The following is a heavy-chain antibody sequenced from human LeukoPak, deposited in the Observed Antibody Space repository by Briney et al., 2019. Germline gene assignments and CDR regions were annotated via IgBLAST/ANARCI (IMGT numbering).Heavy chain of an antibody. CDR1: GFTFSDYY. V-gene: IGHV3-11*01. D-gene: IGHD2-2*01. J-gene: IGHJ3*02. CDR2: ISSSGSTI. CDR3: ARDIVVVPAGDDAFDI. Sequence: GGSLRLSCAASGFTFSDYYMSWIRQAPGKGLEWVSYISSSGSTIYYADSVKGRFTISRDNAKNSLYLQMNSLRAEDTAVYYCARDIVVVPAGDDAFDIWGQGTMVTVSS.